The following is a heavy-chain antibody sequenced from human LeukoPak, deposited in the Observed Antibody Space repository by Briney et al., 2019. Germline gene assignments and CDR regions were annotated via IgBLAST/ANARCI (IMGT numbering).Heavy chain of an antibody. J-gene: IGHJ4*02. CDR3: AKVRYCSGVNCYPDDN. D-gene: IGHD2-15*01. V-gene: IGHV3-30*18. Sequence: GGSLRLSCAASGFTFNTSGMHWVRQAPGKGLEWVAVISYNGNNRYYADSVKGRFTISRDNSKNMLYLEMNSLSTEDTAVYYCAKVRYCSGVNCYPDDNWGQGTLVTVSS. CDR1: GFTFNTSG. CDR2: ISYNGNNR.